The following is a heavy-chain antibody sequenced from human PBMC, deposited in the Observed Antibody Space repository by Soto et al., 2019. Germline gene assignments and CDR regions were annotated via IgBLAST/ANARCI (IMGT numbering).Heavy chain of an antibody. J-gene: IGHJ6*03. CDR2: TYYRSRWYN. V-gene: IGHV6-1*01. CDR3: AGITPAPSAYMDV. D-gene: IGHD1-7*01. CDR1: GERVSSNSAA. Sequence: WQAHSLTCSIFGERVSSNSAAWDSIRQSPSRGLEWLGRTYYRSRWYNDYAVSVKSRITVNPDTSKNQFSLHLNPVTPEDTAVYDCAGITPAPSAYMDVWDQGAALRVSS.